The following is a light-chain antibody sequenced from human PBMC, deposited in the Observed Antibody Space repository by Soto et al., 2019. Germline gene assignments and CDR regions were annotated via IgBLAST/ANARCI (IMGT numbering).Light chain of an antibody. CDR1: QSVSTY. V-gene: IGKV3-11*01. CDR2: DAS. CDR3: QQRTNWLYT. J-gene: IGKJ2*01. Sequence: EIVLTQSPATLSLSPGERATLSCRASQSVSTYLAWYQQKPGQAPRLLIHDASNRASGVPARFSGSGSGTDFTLTISSLEPEDLAVYYCQQRTNWLYTCGQGTKLEIK.